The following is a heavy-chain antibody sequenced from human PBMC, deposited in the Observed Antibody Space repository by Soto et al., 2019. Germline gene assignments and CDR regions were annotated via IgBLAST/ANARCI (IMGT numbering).Heavy chain of an antibody. D-gene: IGHD7-27*01. Sequence: EVQLVESGGGLVQPGGSLRLSCAASGFTFTRFSMNWVRQAPGKGLEWVSSISSTTNYIYYGDSMKGRFTISRDNAKKSLYLEMNSLRAEDTAVYYCARESEDLTSNFDYWGQGTLVTVAS. CDR2: ISSTTNYI. CDR1: GFTFTRFS. V-gene: IGHV3-21*01. CDR3: ARESEDLTSNFDY. J-gene: IGHJ4*02.